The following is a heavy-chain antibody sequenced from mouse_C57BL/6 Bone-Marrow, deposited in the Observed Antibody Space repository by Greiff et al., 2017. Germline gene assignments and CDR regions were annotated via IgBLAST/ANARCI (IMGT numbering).Heavy chain of an antibody. CDR1: GYAFSSYW. CDR2: IYPGDGDT. CDR3: ALTGTGNAMDY. J-gene: IGHJ4*01. V-gene: IGHV1-80*01. D-gene: IGHD4-1*01. Sequence: VQGVESGAELVKPGASVKISCKASGYAFSSYWMNWVKQRPGKGLEWIGQIYPGDGDTNYNGKFKGKATLTADKSSSTAYMQLSSLTSEDSAVYFCALTGTGNAMDYWGQGTSVTVSS.